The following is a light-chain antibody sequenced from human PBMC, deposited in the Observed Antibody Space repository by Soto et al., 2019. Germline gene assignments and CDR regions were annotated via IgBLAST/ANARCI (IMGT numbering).Light chain of an antibody. CDR1: SSNIGAGYD. CDR2: GNT. V-gene: IGLV1-40*01. Sequence: SVLTQPPSVSGAPGQRVTISCTGSSSNIGAGYDVHWYQQFPGTTPKFLIYGNTNRPSGVPDRFSASKSGTSASLDITGLQAEDEAEYFCQSYDSSLTVVFGGGTKVTV. CDR3: QSYDSSLTVV. J-gene: IGLJ2*01.